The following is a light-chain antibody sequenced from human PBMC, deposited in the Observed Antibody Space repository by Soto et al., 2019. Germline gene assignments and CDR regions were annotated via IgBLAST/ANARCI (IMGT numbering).Light chain of an antibody. V-gene: IGKV3-20*01. Sequence: EIVLTQSPGTLTLSPGERATLSCRASQSIRSSFLAWYQQKPGQAPRLLIYGASSRATGIPDRFSGSGSGTEFTLAISRLEPEDFAVYYCQQYGRSPWTFGQGTKVEIK. CDR2: GAS. CDR1: QSIRSSF. J-gene: IGKJ1*01. CDR3: QQYGRSPWT.